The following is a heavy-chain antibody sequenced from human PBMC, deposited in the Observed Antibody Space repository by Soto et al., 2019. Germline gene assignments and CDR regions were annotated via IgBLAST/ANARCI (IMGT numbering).Heavy chain of an antibody. J-gene: IGHJ4*02. CDR1: GDTFSFYT. Sequence: QVQLVQSGAEVRKPGSSVKVSCKASGDTFSFYTINWVRQAPGLGLEWMGRVNPIVSMSNYAQKFQGRVTITAHKSTNTAYMQLSSLRSEDTAIYYCAASYGSGYRACDYWGQGALVTVSS. D-gene: IGHD3-10*01. CDR3: AASYGSGYRACDY. V-gene: IGHV1-69*02. CDR2: VNPIVSMS.